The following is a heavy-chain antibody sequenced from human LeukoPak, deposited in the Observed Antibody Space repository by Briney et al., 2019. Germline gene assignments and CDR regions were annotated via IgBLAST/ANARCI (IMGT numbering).Heavy chain of an antibody. J-gene: IGHJ4*02. CDR2: IGTAGDT. CDR3: ARGKYGSGSYYFDY. Sequence: PGGSLRLSCAASGFTFSSYDMHWVRQATGKGLEWVSAIGTAGDTYYPGSVKGRFTISRENAKNSLYLQMNSLRAGDTAVYYCARGKYGSGSYYFDYWGQGTLVTVPS. V-gene: IGHV3-13*01. CDR1: GFTFSSYD. D-gene: IGHD3-10*01.